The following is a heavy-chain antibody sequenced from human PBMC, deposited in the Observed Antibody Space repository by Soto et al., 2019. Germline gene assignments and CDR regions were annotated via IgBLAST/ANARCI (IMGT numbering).Heavy chain of an antibody. J-gene: IGHJ4*02. CDR2: IYPGDSDT. CDR3: ARHKSGGGSYPFDF. V-gene: IGHV5-51*01. Sequence: GESLKISCKGSGYSFPTHWIGWVRQMPGKGLEWMGIIYPGDSDTRYSPSFQGQVTISPDTSVTTAYLKWSSLKASDTAIYYCARHKSGGGSYPFDFWGQGTLVTVSS. D-gene: IGHD3-10*01. CDR1: GYSFPTHW.